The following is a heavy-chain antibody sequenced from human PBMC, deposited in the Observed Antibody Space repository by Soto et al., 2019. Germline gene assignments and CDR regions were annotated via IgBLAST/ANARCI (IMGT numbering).Heavy chain of an antibody. D-gene: IGHD3-22*01. J-gene: IGHJ5*02. Sequence: SETVSLTCTVSGGSISSGDYYWSWIRQPPGKGLEWIGYIYYSGSTYYNPSLNSRVTISVDTSKNQFSLKLSSVTAADTAVYYCARTYYYDSSGYYHWGQGTLVTVSS. V-gene: IGHV4-30-4*01. CDR2: IYYSGST. CDR3: ARTYYYDSSGYYH. CDR1: GGSISSGDYY.